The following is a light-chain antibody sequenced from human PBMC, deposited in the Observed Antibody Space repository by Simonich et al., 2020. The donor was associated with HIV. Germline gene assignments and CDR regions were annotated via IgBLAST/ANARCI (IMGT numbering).Light chain of an antibody. CDR3: CSYAGSSSFWV. V-gene: IGLV2-23*01. CDR2: EGT. CDR1: SSDVGKYNL. Sequence: QSALTQPASVSGSPGQAITISCTGTSSDVGKYNLVSWYQHHPGKATKLMIYEGTNRPSGVFDRFSGSQSGNTASLTISGLHVEDEADYHCCSYAGSSSFWVFGGGTKLTVL. J-gene: IGLJ3*02.